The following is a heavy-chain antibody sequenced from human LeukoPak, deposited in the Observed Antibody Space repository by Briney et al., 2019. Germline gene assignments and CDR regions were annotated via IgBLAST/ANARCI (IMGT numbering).Heavy chain of an antibody. CDR1: GFNFNYYY. D-gene: IGHD6-25*01. Sequence: LRLSCAASGFNFNYYYMSWIRQPPGKGLEWIANIYHTGSTNYNPSLSSRVTISIDTAKNQFSLKLTSVTAADTAVYYCARRGRNSSGWQDYLWGQGTLVTVSS. V-gene: IGHV4-59*01. CDR3: ARRGRNSSGWQDYL. CDR2: IYHTGST. J-gene: IGHJ4*02.